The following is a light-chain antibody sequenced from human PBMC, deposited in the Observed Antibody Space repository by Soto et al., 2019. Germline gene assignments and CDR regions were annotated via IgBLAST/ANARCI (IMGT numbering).Light chain of an antibody. CDR2: DVS. CDR3: RSYTXSSTYV. CDR1: SSDVGGYNY. V-gene: IGLV2-14*03. Sequence: QSALTQPASLSGAPGQSIAISCTGTSSDVGGYNYVSWYQHHPGKAPKLMVYDVSNRPSGVSNRFSGSKSGNTASLTISGLQAEDEADYYCRSYTXSSTYVFGTGTKVTVL. J-gene: IGLJ1*01.